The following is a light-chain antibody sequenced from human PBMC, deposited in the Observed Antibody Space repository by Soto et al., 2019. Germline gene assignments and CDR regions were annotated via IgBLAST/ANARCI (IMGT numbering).Light chain of an antibody. CDR1: ESISRY. V-gene: IGKV1-39*01. J-gene: IGKJ2*01. CDR2: AAS. Sequence: DIQMTQSPSSLSASVGDRVTVTCRASESISRYLNWYQQKPGRAPKLLISAASSLQSGVPSRFSGSGSGTEFTLTISIVQPEDFAIYYCQQSYSTPHTFGQGTKLDIK. CDR3: QQSYSTPHT.